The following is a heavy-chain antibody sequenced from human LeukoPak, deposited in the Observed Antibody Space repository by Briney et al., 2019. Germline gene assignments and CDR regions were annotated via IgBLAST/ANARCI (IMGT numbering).Heavy chain of an antibody. V-gene: IGHV1-24*01. D-gene: IGHD6-13*01. CDR2: FDPEDGET. J-gene: IGHJ4*02. CDR3: ARDIGGSSWYYFDY. CDR1: GYTLTELS. Sequence: ASVKVSCKVSGYTLTELSMHWVRQAPGKGLEWMGGFDPEDGETIYAQKFQGRVTMTRDMSTSTDYMELSSLRSEDTAIYYCARDIGGSSWYYFDYWGQGTLVTVSS.